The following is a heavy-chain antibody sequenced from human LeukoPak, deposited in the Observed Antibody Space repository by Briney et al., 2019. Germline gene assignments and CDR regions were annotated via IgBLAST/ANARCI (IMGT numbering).Heavy chain of an antibody. D-gene: IGHD4-23*01. V-gene: IGHV3-30*18. CDR3: AKDFDGGTFDY. CDR1: GFTFSSYG. Sequence: GGSLRLSCAASGFTFSSYGMHWVRQAPGKGLEWVAVISYDGSKIYFADSVKGRFTISRDNSKNTLDLQMNSLRAEDTAIYYCAKDFDGGTFDYWGQGTLVTVSS. CDR2: ISYDGSKI. J-gene: IGHJ4*02.